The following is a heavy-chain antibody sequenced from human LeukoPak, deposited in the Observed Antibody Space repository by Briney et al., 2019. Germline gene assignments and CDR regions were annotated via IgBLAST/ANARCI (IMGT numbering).Heavy chain of an antibody. CDR3: ARGGVYDSSGYYYYYGMDV. V-gene: IGHV3-21*01. D-gene: IGHD3-22*01. CDR2: ISSSSSYI. CDR1: GFTFSSYS. J-gene: IGHJ6*02. Sequence: GRSLRLSCAASGFTFSSYSMNWVRQAPGKGLEWVSSISSSSSYIYYADSVKGRFTISRDNAKNSLYLQMNSLRAEDTAVYYCARGGVYDSSGYYYYYGMDVWGQGTTVTVSS.